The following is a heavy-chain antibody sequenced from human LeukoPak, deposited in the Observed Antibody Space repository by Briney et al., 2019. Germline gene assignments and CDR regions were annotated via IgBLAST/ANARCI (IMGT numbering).Heavy chain of an antibody. CDR3: ARNGWYCSIPPLCYYYYMDV. Sequence: GASVKVSCKASGYTFTGYYMHWVRQAPGQGLEWMGWINPNSGGTNYAQKFQGRVTMTRDTSISTAYMELSRLRSDDTAVYYCARNGWYCSIPPLCYYYYMDVWGKGTTVTVSS. CDR2: INPNSGGT. D-gene: IGHD2-2*01. V-gene: IGHV1-2*02. CDR1: GYTFTGYY. J-gene: IGHJ6*03.